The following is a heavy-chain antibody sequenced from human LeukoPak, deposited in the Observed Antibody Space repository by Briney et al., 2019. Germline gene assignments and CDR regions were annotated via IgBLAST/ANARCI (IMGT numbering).Heavy chain of an antibody. CDR3: ARGSMIVVYDAFDV. Sequence: SETLSLTCTVSGGSISSSDYYWSWIRQTPGKGLEWIGYIYHSGTTYYSPSLKSRVSISLDTSKKQFSLKLSSVTAADTAVYYCARGSMIVVYDAFDVWGQGTMVTVSS. CDR2: IYHSGTT. CDR1: GGSISSSDYY. V-gene: IGHV4-30-4*08. J-gene: IGHJ3*01. D-gene: IGHD3-22*01.